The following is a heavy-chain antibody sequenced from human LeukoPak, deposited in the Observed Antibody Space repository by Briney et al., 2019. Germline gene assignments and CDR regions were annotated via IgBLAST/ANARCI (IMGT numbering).Heavy chain of an antibody. D-gene: IGHD3-9*01. CDR1: GYTFTSYA. J-gene: IGHJ4*02. V-gene: IGHV1-3*01. CDR3: ARKDDILTGSLDY. CDR2: INAGNGNT. Sequence: ASVKVSCKASGYTFTSYAMHWMRQAPGQRLEWMGWINAGNGNTKYSQKFQGRDTITRDTSASTAYMELSSLRSEDTAVYYCARKDDILTGSLDYWGQGTLVTVSS.